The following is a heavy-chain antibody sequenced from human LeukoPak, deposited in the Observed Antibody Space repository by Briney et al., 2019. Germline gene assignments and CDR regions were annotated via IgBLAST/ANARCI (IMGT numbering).Heavy chain of an antibody. Sequence: SETLSLTCTVSGGSISSGSYYWSWIRQPAGKGLEWIGRIYTSGSTNYNPSLKSRVTISVDTSKNQFSLYLTSLTAADTAVYYCARESPPRWSGPNNRESIFDYWGQGTLVTVSS. CDR2: IYTSGST. CDR1: GGSISSGSYY. D-gene: IGHD2-15*01. V-gene: IGHV4-61*02. CDR3: ARESPPRWSGPNNRESIFDY. J-gene: IGHJ4*02.